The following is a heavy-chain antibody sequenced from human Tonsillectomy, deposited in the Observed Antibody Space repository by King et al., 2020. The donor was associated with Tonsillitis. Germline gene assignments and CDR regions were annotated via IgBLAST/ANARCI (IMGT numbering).Heavy chain of an antibody. CDR2: ISYDGSDK. CDR3: AREVDTGMGYYHYYGMDV. D-gene: IGHD5-18*01. CDR1: GFTFSNYG. J-gene: IGHJ6*02. V-gene: IGHV3-30*03. Sequence: VQLVESGGGVVQPGRSLRLSCAASGFTFSNYGMHWVRQAPGKGLEWVAVISYDGSDKYYANSVKGRFTISRDNSKNTLYLRMNSLRADETAVYYCAREVDTGMGYYHYYGMDVWGQGITVTVSS.